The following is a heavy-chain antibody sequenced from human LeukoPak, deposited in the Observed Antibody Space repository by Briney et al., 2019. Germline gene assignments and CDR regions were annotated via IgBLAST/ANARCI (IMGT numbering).Heavy chain of an antibody. V-gene: IGHV3-30*04. CDR1: GITFSSYA. D-gene: IGHD6-13*01. CDR2: MQYDGSIK. CDR3: ARDSIRQQLYYFDY. Sequence: GGSLRLSCAASGITFSSYAMNWVRQAPGKGLEWVAFMQYDGSIKYYADSVKGRFTISRDNSKNTLYLQMDSLRADDTAVYFCARDSIRQQLYYFDYWGRGTLVTVSS. J-gene: IGHJ4*02.